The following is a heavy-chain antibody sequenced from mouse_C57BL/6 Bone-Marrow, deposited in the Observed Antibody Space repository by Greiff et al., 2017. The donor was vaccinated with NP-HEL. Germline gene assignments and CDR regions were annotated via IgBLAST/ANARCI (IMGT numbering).Heavy chain of an antibody. CDR3: ARDDQTAQATLGDY. D-gene: IGHD3-2*02. CDR1: GFTFSSYA. J-gene: IGHJ2*01. V-gene: IGHV5-4*01. Sequence: EVKLVESGGGLVKPGGSLKLSCAASGFTFSSYAMSWVRQTPEKRLEWVATISDGGSYTYYPDNVKGRFTISRDNAKNNLYLQMSHLKSEDTAMYYCARDDQTAQATLGDYWGQGTTRTVSS. CDR2: ISDGGSYT.